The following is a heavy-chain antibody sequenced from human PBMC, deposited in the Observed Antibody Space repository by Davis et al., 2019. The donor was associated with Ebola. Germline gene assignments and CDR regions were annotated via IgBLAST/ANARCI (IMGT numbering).Heavy chain of an antibody. J-gene: IGHJ4*02. V-gene: IGHV3-21*01. D-gene: IGHD3-3*01. Sequence: PGGSLRLSCAASGFTFSSYSMNWVRQAPGKGLEWVSSISSSSSYIYYADSVKGRFTISRDNAKNSLYLQMNSLRAEDTAVYYCARDSPDFWSGVVDYWGQGTLVTVSS. CDR3: ARDSPDFWSGVVDY. CDR1: GFTFSSYS. CDR2: ISSSSSYI.